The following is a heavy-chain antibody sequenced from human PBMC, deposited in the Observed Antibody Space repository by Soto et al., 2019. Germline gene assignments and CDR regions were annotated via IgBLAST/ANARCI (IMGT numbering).Heavy chain of an antibody. D-gene: IGHD3-9*01. Sequence: PSETLSLTCAVYGGSLSGYYWSWIRQPPGKGLEWIGEINHSGSTNYNPSLKSRVTISVDTSKNQFSLKLSSVTAADTAVYYCARGVLRYFDWLAWFDPWGQVTLFTVSS. CDR3: ARGVLRYFDWLAWFDP. J-gene: IGHJ5*02. CDR1: GGSLSGYY. CDR2: INHSGST. V-gene: IGHV4-34*01.